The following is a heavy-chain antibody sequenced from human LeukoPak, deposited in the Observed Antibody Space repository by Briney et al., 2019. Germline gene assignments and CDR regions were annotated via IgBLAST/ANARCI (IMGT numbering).Heavy chain of an antibody. J-gene: IGHJ4*02. CDR2: IYHIGST. V-gene: IGHV4-39*07. CDR3: ARDAYGDYVQLDY. Sequence: PSETLSLTCTVSGASISKIEDYWGWLRQSPGKGLEWIGTIYHIGSTYYNPSLKSRVTISVDTSKNQFSLKLSSVTAADTAVYYCARDAYGDYVQLDYWGQGTLVTVSS. D-gene: IGHD4-17*01. CDR1: GASISKIEDY.